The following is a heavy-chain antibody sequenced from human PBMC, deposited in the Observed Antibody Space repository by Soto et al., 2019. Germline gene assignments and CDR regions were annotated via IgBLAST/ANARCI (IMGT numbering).Heavy chain of an antibody. CDR3: ARRTVNIRTYYSGLKTHCFDY. V-gene: IGHV4-39*01. Sequence: PSETLSLTCAVSGDSMGSSEYYWGWIRQPPGKGLEWIGSIYYSGSTYYNPSLQSRVAISVDTSKNQFSLKLKSVTAADTAIYYCARRTVNIRTYYSGLKTHCFDYWGQGAPVTVSS. J-gene: IGHJ4*02. CDR1: GDSMGSSEYY. CDR2: IYYSGST. D-gene: IGHD3-22*01.